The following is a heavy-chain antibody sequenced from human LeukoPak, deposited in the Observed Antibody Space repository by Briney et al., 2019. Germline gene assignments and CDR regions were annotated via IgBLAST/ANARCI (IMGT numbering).Heavy chain of an antibody. J-gene: IGHJ5*02. CDR3: AKALNVLVPSTSRWFDP. Sequence: PGGSLRLSCAASGFTFSNYAMTWVRQAPGKGLGWVSTISDGGAATYYADSVKGRFTISRDNSKNTLSLQMNSLRAEDTAVYYCAKALNVLVPSTSRWFDPWGQGTLVTVSS. CDR1: GFTFSNYA. D-gene: IGHD2-2*01. V-gene: IGHV3-23*01. CDR2: ISDGGAAT.